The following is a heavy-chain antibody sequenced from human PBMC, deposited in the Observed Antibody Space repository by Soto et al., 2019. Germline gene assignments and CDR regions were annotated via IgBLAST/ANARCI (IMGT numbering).Heavy chain of an antibody. Sequence: PGGSLRLSCAASGFTFSTYWMHWVRQAPGKGLVWVSRLDNDGTNTRYADSVKGRFTISRDNSKNTLYLQMNSLRAEDTAVYYCAKESQYNWNYGWFDPWGQGTLVTVSS. CDR3: AKESQYNWNYGWFDP. J-gene: IGHJ5*02. CDR1: GFTFSTYW. D-gene: IGHD1-7*01. CDR2: LDNDGTNT. V-gene: IGHV3-74*01.